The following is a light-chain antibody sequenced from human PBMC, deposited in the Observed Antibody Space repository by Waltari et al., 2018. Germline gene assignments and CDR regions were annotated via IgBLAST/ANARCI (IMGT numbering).Light chain of an antibody. CDR3: CSYAGGSVI. CDR1: SGDAGRYKL. Sequence: QSGLTQPASVSGSPGQSITISCTGRSGDAGRYKLASWSQRHPGKAPKLIISEVNDRPSGVSNRFSGSKSGNTASLTISGLQAEDEADYYCCSYAGGSVIFGGGTKLTVL. CDR2: EVN. V-gene: IGLV2-23*02. J-gene: IGLJ2*01.